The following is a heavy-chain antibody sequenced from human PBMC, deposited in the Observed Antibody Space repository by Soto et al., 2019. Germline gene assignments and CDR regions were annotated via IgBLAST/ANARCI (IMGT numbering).Heavy chain of an antibody. CDR1: GGSFSGYY. CDR2: INHSGST. V-gene: IGHV4-34*01. D-gene: IGHD2-2*01. CDR3: ARGRDIVVVPAANAYFDY. J-gene: IGHJ4*02. Sequence: LTCAVYGGSFSGYYWSWIRQPPGKGLEWIGEINHSGSTNYNPSLKSRVTISVDTSKNQFSLKLSSVTAADTAVYYCARGRDIVVVPAANAYFDYWVQGTLVTVSS.